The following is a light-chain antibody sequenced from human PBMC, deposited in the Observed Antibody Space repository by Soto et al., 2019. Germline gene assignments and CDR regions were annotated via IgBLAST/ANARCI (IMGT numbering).Light chain of an antibody. V-gene: IGKV1-8*01. CDR3: QQSYSTPQT. J-gene: IGKJ1*01. CDR1: QGISSY. Sequence: AIRMTQSPSSFSASTGDRVTITCRASQGISSYLAWYQQKPGNAPKLLIYAASTLQSGVPSRFSGSGSGTDFTLTISCLQSEDFATYYCQQSYSTPQTFGQGTKVDIK. CDR2: AAS.